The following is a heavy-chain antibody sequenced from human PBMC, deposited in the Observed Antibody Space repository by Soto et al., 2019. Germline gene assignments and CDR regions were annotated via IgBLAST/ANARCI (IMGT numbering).Heavy chain of an antibody. V-gene: IGHV4-30-4*01. CDR2: IHYSGST. Sequence: PSETLSLTCTVSGFSISSGDFYWSWIRQPPGKGLEWIGYIHYSGSTYYNPSLKSRVTISVDTSKNQFSLKMSSVTAADSAAYHCAREADSIGGRSLGWFDPWGQGTLVTVSS. J-gene: IGHJ5*02. D-gene: IGHD3-16*01. CDR1: GFSISSGDFY. CDR3: AREADSIGGRSLGWFDP.